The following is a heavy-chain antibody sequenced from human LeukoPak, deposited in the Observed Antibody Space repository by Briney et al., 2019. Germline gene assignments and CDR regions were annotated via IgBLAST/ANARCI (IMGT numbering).Heavy chain of an antibody. CDR1: GFTFSSYG. Sequence: PGGSLRLSCAASGFTFSSYGMHWVRQAPGKGLELVAFIRYDGSNKYYADSVKGRFTISRDNSKNTLYLQMNSLRAEDTAVYYCAKVPAAPEYYFDYWGQGTLVTVSS. CDR3: AKVPAAPEYYFDY. D-gene: IGHD2-2*01. CDR2: IRYDGSNK. V-gene: IGHV3-30*02. J-gene: IGHJ4*02.